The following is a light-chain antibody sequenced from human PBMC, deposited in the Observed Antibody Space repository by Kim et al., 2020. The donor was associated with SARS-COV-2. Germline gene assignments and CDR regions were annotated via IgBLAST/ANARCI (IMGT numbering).Light chain of an antibody. Sequence: ETVLTQSPGTLSLSPGERATLSCRASQSVSSSYLAWYQQKPGQAPRLLIYGASSRATGIPDRFSGSGSGTDFTLTISRLEPEDFAVYYCHQYGSSPPYTFGQGTKLEI. CDR1: QSVSSSY. J-gene: IGKJ2*01. CDR2: GAS. V-gene: IGKV3-20*01. CDR3: HQYGSSPPYT.